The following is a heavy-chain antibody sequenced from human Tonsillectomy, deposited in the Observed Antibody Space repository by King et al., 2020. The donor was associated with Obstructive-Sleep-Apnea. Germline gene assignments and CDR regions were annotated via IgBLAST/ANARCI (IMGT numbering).Heavy chain of an antibody. Sequence: VQLVESGGGVIRPRGSLRLSCAASGFTFDDYGMSWVRQAPGKGLEWVSVINWNGGRTGYADSVKGRFTISRDNAKNSLYLQMNSLRAEDTAFYYCARKARYSRAWYFDYWGQGALVTVSS. CDR1: GFTFDDYG. D-gene: IGHD6-19*01. V-gene: IGHV3-20*04. CDR2: INWNGGRT. CDR3: ARKARYSRAWYFDY. J-gene: IGHJ4*02.